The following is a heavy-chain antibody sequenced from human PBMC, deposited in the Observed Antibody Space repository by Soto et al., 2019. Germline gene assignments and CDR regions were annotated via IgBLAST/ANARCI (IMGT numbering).Heavy chain of an antibody. CDR2: ISWNSGSI. CDR3: AKSTRAEYSSSYYYFDY. D-gene: IGHD6-13*01. V-gene: IGHV3-9*01. J-gene: IGHJ4*02. Sequence: EVQLVESGGGLVQPGRSLRLSCAASGFTFDDYAMHWVRQAPGKGLEWVSGISWNSGSIGYADSVKGRFTISRDNAKNSLYLQMNSLRAEDTALYYCAKSTRAEYSSSYYYFDYWGQGTLVTVSS. CDR1: GFTFDDYA.